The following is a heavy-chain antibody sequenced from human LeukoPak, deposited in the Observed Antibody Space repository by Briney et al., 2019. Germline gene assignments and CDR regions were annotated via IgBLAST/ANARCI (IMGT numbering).Heavy chain of an antibody. CDR1: GFTFSSYG. Sequence: PGGSLRLSCAASGFTFSSYGMHWFRQAPGKGLEWVAVIWYDGSNKYYADSVKGRFTISRDNSKNTLYLQMNSLRAEDTAVYYCAKDSKESGFDYWGQGTLVTVSS. V-gene: IGHV3-33*06. J-gene: IGHJ4*02. D-gene: IGHD3-10*01. CDR2: IWYDGSNK. CDR3: AKDSKESGFDY.